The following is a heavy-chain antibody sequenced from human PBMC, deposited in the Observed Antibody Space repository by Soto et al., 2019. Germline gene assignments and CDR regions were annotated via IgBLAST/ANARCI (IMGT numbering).Heavy chain of an antibody. D-gene: IGHD6-13*01. CDR3: EREHSSSWRFDY. CDR1: GYTFTSYD. J-gene: IGHJ4*02. Sequence: QVQLVQSGAEVKKPGASVKVSCKASGYTFTSYDINWVRQATGQGLEWMGWMNPNSGNTGDAQKFQDRATLTRNTSISTAYMELSCLRSEDTAVYYCEREHSSSWRFDYWGQGTLVTVSS. V-gene: IGHV1-8*01. CDR2: MNPNSGNT.